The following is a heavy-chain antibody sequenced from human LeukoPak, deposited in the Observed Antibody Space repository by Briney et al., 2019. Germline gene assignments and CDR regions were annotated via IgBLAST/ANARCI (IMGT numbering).Heavy chain of an antibody. J-gene: IGHJ6*03. Sequence: TSETLSLTCTVSGGSISSYYWSWIRQPPGKGLEWIGYIYYSGSTNYNPSLKSRVTISVDTSKNQLSLKLSSVTAADTAVYYCARLATERYYDILTGYYTTYYMDVWGKGTTVTISS. D-gene: IGHD3-9*01. CDR2: IYYSGST. V-gene: IGHV4-59*12. CDR3: ARLATERYYDILTGYYTTYYMDV. CDR1: GGSISSYY.